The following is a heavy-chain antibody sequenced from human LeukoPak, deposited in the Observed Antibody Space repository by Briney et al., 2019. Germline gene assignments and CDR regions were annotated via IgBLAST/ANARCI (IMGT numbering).Heavy chain of an antibody. V-gene: IGHV4-4*07. CDR1: GGSISSYY. J-gene: IGHJ6*03. D-gene: IGHD6-19*01. CDR2: IYTSGST. Sequence: SETLSLTCTVSGGSISSYYWSWIRQPAGKGLEWIGRIYTSGSTNYNPSLKSRVTMSVDTSKNQFSLKLSSVTAADTAVYYCARAIAVAGNYYYYYYYMDVWGKGTTVTVSS. CDR3: ARAIAVAGNYYYYYYYMDV.